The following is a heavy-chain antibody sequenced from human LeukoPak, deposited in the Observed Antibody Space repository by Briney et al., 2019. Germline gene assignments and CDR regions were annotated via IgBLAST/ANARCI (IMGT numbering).Heavy chain of an antibody. Sequence: GGSLRLSCAASGFGFSDYHMSWIRQAPGKGLEWVSYITASGYTSYYADSVKGRFTISRDKAKNSLYLQMSSLRAEDTALYYCARGGSSGYYYGLDYWGQGTLVTVSS. CDR3: ARGGSSGYYYGLDY. D-gene: IGHD3-22*01. CDR1: GFGFSDYH. CDR2: ITASGYTS. J-gene: IGHJ4*02. V-gene: IGHV3-11*04.